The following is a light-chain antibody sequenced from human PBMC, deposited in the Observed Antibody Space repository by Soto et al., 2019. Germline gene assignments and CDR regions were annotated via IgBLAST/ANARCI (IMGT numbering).Light chain of an antibody. J-gene: IGKJ2*01. CDR2: GVS. CDR1: QSLSRN. V-gene: IGKV3-15*01. Sequence: EIVMTQSPTTLSVSPGERATLSCRASQSLSRNLAWYQQRPGQAPRLLIYGVSIRDTGVPAWFSGSESGTEFTVTISSLQSEDFAVYYWQQYNDWPSSFGQGTKLETK. CDR3: QQYNDWPSS.